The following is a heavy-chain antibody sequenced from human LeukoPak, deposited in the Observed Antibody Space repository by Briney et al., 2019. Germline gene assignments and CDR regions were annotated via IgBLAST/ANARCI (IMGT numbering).Heavy chain of an antibody. Sequence: SETLSLTCTVSGDSINSLDLWSWVRQPPGQGLEWIGEMYLSGTTHSNPSVKSRVTTSIDKSKNQFFLNLSSVTAADTAVHYCAGLVGRYSSGLYYYYFDYWGQGTLVTVSS. CDR3: AGLVGRYSSGLYYYYFDY. D-gene: IGHD3-22*01. CDR1: GDSINSLDL. CDR2: MYLSGTT. J-gene: IGHJ4*02. V-gene: IGHV4-4*02.